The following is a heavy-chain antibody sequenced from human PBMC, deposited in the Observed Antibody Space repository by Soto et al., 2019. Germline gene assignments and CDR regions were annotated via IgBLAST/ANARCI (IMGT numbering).Heavy chain of an antibody. Sequence: GGSLRLSCSASGFTFSSYAMHWVRQAPGKGLEYVSAISSNGGSTYYADSVKGRFTISRDNSKNTLYLQMSSLRAEDTAVYYCVKWGANCGSAFDIWGQGTMVTVSS. CDR1: GFTFSSYA. D-gene: IGHD7-27*01. V-gene: IGHV3-64D*06. CDR2: ISSNGGST. J-gene: IGHJ3*02. CDR3: VKWGANCGSAFDI.